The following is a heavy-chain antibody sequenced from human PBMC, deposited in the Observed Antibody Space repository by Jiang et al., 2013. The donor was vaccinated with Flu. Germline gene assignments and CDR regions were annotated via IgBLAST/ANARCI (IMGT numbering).Heavy chain of an antibody. CDR3: ARVTLPTRPYYYGGNSGFDY. Sequence: GPGLVKPSETLSLTCTVSGGSISSYYWSWIRQPPGKGLEWIGYIYYSGSTNYNPSLKSRVTISVDTSKNQFSLKLSSVTAADTAVYYCARVTLPTRPYYYGGNSGFDYWGQGTLVTVSS. CDR1: GGSISSYY. CDR2: IYYSGST. J-gene: IGHJ4*02. D-gene: IGHD4-23*01. V-gene: IGHV4-59*01.